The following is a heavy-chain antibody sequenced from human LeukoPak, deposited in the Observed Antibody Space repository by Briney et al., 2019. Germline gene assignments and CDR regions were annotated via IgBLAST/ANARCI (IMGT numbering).Heavy chain of an antibody. Sequence: ASVKVSCKASGGTFSSYAISWVRQAPGQGLEWMGWISAYNGNTNYAQKLQGRVTMTTDTSTSTAYVELRSLRSDDTAVYYCARDYYGSGSYPNYYYYGMDVWGKGTTVTVSS. V-gene: IGHV1-18*01. CDR2: ISAYNGNT. CDR1: GGTFSSYA. J-gene: IGHJ6*04. D-gene: IGHD3-10*01. CDR3: ARDYYGSGSYPNYYYYGMDV.